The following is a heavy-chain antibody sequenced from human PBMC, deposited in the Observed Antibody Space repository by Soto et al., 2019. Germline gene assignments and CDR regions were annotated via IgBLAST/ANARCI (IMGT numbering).Heavy chain of an antibody. J-gene: IGHJ4*02. Sequence: QVQLVQSGAEVKKPGASVKVSCKTSGYTFTNFGLSWVRQAPGQGLEWMGWISAYNGNTNYAQNFQGRVTMTTDTSTSTAYMARRSLRPDDRAVYYCGRGGTPIDNWGQGTLVTVSS. D-gene: IGHD3-16*01. CDR1: GYTFTNFG. CDR2: ISAYNGNT. CDR3: GRGGTPIDN. V-gene: IGHV1-18*01.